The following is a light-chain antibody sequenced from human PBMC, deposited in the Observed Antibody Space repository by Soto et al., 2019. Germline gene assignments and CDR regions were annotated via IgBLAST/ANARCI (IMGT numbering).Light chain of an antibody. CDR3: QQYGSSIT. Sequence: EVVMTQSPATLSVSPGERVTLSCRSSQSVADNLAWFQQKPGQGPRLLIYGASTRATGIPARFSGSGSGTDFTLTISRLEPEDFAVYYCQQYGSSITFGQGTRPEI. CDR1: QSVADN. V-gene: IGKV3-15*01. CDR2: GAS. J-gene: IGKJ5*01.